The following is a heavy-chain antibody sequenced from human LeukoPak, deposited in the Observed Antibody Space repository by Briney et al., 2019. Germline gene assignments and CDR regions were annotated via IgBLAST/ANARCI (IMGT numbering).Heavy chain of an antibody. CDR3: ARNGETYYYDSSGSPI. D-gene: IGHD3-22*01. Sequence: SVKVSCKASGGTFSSYTISWVRQAPGQGLEWMGRIIPILGIAKYAQKFQGRVTITADKSTSTAYMELSSLRSEDTAVYYCARNGETYYYDSSGSPIWGQGTMVTVSS. CDR2: IIPILGIA. J-gene: IGHJ3*02. V-gene: IGHV1-69*02. CDR1: GGTFSSYT.